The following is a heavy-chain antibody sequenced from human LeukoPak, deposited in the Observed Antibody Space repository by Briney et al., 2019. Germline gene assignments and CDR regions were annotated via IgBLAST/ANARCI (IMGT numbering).Heavy chain of an antibody. D-gene: IGHD6-13*01. Sequence: PSETLSLTCAVSGGSFSGYYWNWIRQPPGKGLEWIGQISHSGSTNYNPSLKSRVTISLDTSKNQFSLNLNSVTAADTAVYYCARGRAATWHFDLWGRGTLVTGSS. J-gene: IGHJ2*01. CDR2: ISHSGST. V-gene: IGHV4-34*01. CDR1: GGSFSGYY. CDR3: ARGRAATWHFDL.